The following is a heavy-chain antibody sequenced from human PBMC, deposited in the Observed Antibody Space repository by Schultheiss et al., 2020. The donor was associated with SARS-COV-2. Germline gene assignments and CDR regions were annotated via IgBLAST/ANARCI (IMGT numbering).Heavy chain of an antibody. V-gene: IGHV3-30*01. J-gene: IGHJ5*02. CDR3: ARDQTTAAAGGNWFDP. Sequence: GGSLRLSCAASGFTVSSNYMSWVRQAPGKGLEWVAVISYDGSNKYYADSVKGRFTISRDNSKNTLFLQMNSLRPEDTAVYYCARDQTTAAAGGNWFDPWGQGTLVTVSS. CDR2: ISYDGSNK. D-gene: IGHD6-13*01. CDR1: GFTVSSNY.